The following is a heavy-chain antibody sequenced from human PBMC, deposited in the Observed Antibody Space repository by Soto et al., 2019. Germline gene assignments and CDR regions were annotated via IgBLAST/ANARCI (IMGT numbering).Heavy chain of an antibody. CDR3: VKDHSSAYDFWSGYYLTAFDI. J-gene: IGHJ3*02. Sequence: GGSLTRSCSASGFKYSSYAMHWVRQATGKGLEYVSAISSNGGSTYYADSVKGRFTISRDNSKNTLYLQMSCLRAEDTAVYYCVKDHSSAYDFWSGYYLTAFDIWGQGTMVTVSS. CDR2: ISSNGGST. CDR1: GFKYSSYA. D-gene: IGHD3-3*01. V-gene: IGHV3-64D*08.